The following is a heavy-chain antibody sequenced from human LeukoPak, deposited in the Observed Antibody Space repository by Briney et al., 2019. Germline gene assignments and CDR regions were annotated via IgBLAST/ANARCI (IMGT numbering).Heavy chain of an antibody. J-gene: IGHJ4*02. V-gene: IGHV3-23*01. CDR1: GFTFSSYT. D-gene: IGHD3-22*01. CDR3: AKASSAGRPYYFDY. CDR2: ISHTSEYT. Sequence: GGSLRLSCAASGFTFSSYTMSWVRQAPGKGLEWVSAISHTSEYTYHADSVKGRFTISRDNSKNTLYLQMNSLRAEDTAMYYCAKASSAGRPYYFDYWGQGTLVTVSS.